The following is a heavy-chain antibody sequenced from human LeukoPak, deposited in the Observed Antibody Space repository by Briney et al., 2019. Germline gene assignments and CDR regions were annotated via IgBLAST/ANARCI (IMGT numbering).Heavy chain of an antibody. V-gene: IGHV3-48*03. Sequence: GGSLRLSCSASGFTFSSYEMNWVRQAPGKGLEWISYITGSGDTIYYADTVKGRFTISRDNAKNSLFLQMNSLTADDTAVYYCARERTTIVSGTTIGAYWGQGTLVTVSS. D-gene: IGHD2/OR15-2a*01. J-gene: IGHJ4*02. CDR2: ITGSGDTI. CDR3: ARERTTIVSGTTIGAY. CDR1: GFTFSSYE.